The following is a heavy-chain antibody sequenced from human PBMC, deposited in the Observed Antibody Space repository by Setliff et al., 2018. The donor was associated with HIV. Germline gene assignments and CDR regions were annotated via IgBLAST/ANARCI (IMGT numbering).Heavy chain of an antibody. Sequence: GESLKISCKGSGYTFTNYWIGWVRQMPGRGLEWIGIIYPGDSDTKYSPSFQGQVTISVDKSITTAYLQWSGLKASDTAIYYCARSPYSGTYFYFDYWGQGALVTVSS. V-gene: IGHV5-51*01. CDR1: GYTFTNYW. CDR3: ARSPYSGTYFYFDY. J-gene: IGHJ4*02. D-gene: IGHD1-26*01. CDR2: IYPGDSDT.